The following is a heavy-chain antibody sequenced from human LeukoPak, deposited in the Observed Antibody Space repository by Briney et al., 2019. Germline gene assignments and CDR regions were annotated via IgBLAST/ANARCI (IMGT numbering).Heavy chain of an antibody. D-gene: IGHD3-16*01. J-gene: IGHJ5*02. Sequence: ASVKVSCKASGYTFTSYGISWVRQAPGQGLEWMGWISAYNGNTNYAQKLQGRVTTTTDTSTSTAYMELRSLRSDDTAVYYCARESMITFGGDTFDPWGQGTLVTVSS. V-gene: IGHV1-18*04. CDR1: GYTFTSYG. CDR3: ARESMITFGGDTFDP. CDR2: ISAYNGNT.